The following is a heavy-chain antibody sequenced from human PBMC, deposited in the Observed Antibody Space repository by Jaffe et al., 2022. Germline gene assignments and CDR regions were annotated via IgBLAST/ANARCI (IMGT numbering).Heavy chain of an antibody. Sequence: QVQLQESGPGLVKPSETLSLTCTVSGGSISSYYWSWIRQPPGKGLEWIGYIYYSGSTNYNPSLKSRVTISVDTSKNQFSLKLSSVTAADTAVYYCARTGPKNLRFLEWFAFDIWGQGTMVTVSS. CDR1: GGSISSYY. J-gene: IGHJ3*02. CDR3: ARTGPKNLRFLEWFAFDI. CDR2: IYYSGST. V-gene: IGHV4-59*01. D-gene: IGHD3-3*01.